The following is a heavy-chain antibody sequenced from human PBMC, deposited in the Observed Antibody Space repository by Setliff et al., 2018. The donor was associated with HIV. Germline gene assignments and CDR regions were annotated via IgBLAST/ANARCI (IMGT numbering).Heavy chain of an antibody. CDR3: ASGSHGEGATDY. D-gene: IGHD1-26*01. Sequence: SVKVSCKASGGIGTYAISWVRQAPGQGLEWMGGSIPIFGTANYAQKFQGRVTITADESTNTAYMELSSLRSEDTAVYYCASGSHGEGATDYWGLGTLVTVSS. V-gene: IGHV1-69*13. CDR1: GGIGTYA. CDR2: SIPIFGTA. J-gene: IGHJ4*02.